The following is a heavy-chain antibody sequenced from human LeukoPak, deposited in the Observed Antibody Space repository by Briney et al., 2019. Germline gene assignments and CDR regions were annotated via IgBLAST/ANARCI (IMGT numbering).Heavy chain of an antibody. CDR1: GFTVSSNY. CDR3: ARDKVYYYDSSGYSYYWYFDL. V-gene: IGHV3-66*01. D-gene: IGHD3-22*01. J-gene: IGHJ2*01. Sequence: GGSLRLSCAASGFTVSSNYKSWVRQAPGKGLEWVSVIYSGGSTYYADSVKGRFTISRDNSKNTLYLQMNSLRAEDTAVYYCARDKVYYYDSSGYSYYWYFDLWGRGTLVTVSS. CDR2: IYSGGST.